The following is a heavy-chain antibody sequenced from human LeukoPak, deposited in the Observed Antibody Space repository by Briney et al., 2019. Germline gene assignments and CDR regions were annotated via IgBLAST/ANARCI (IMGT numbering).Heavy chain of an antibody. V-gene: IGHV3-21*01. D-gene: IGHD3-16*01. J-gene: IGHJ5*02. Sequence: GGSLRLSCAASGFTFSSYSMNWVRQAPGKGLEWVSSISSNSRYISYADPVKGRFTIHRDNAKNSLYLQMNSLRAEDTAVYYCARDLMRTWGQGTLVTVSS. CDR2: ISSNSRYI. CDR1: GFTFSSYS. CDR3: ARDLMRT.